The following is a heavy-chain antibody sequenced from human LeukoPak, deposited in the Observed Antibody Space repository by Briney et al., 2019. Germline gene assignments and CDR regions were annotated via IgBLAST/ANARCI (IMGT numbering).Heavy chain of an antibody. D-gene: IGHD3-10*01. CDR1: GFTFSSYG. V-gene: IGHV3-23*01. J-gene: IGHJ4*02. Sequence: PGGSLRLSCAASGFTFSSYGMSWVRQAPGKGLEWVSAISGSGGSTYYADSVKGRFAISRDNSKNTLYLQMNSLRAEDTAVYYCAKDLTTMVRGVIRPFDYWGQGTLVTVSS. CDR2: ISGSGGST. CDR3: AKDLTTMVRGVIRPFDY.